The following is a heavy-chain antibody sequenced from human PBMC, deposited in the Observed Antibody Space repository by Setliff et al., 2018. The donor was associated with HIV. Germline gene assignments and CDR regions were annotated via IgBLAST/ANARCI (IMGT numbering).Heavy chain of an antibody. D-gene: IGHD5-18*01. J-gene: IGHJ4*02. CDR1: GGSISSSNW. CDR3: ARRPYTALVPFDY. CDR2: IYHSGST. V-gene: IGHV4-4*02. Sequence: SETLSLTCAVSGGSISSSNWWSWVRQPPGKGLEWIGEIYHSGSTNYNPSLKSRVTISIDKSKKQFSLKLSSVTAADTAVYYCARRPYTALVPFDYWGQGTMVTVSS.